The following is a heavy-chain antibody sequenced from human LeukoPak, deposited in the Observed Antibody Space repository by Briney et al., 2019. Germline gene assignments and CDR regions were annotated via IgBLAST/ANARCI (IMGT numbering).Heavy chain of an antibody. CDR3: ARDRYNGYGLDV. Sequence: ASVKVSCKASGYTFTNHAMNWVRQAPGQGLEWMGWINTNNGNPTYAQGFTGRFVFSLDTSVSTAYLQISSLRAEDSGVYYCARDRYNGYGLDVRGQGTTVTVSS. D-gene: IGHD5-12*01. CDR2: INTNNGNP. J-gene: IGHJ6*02. CDR1: GYTFTNHA. V-gene: IGHV7-4-1*02.